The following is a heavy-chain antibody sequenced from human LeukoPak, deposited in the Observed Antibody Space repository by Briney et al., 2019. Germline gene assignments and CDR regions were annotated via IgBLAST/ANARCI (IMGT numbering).Heavy chain of an antibody. CDR1: GFTVNSNC. D-gene: IGHD6-13*01. V-gene: IGHV3-66*02. J-gene: IGHJ4*02. CDR2: IYSGGRT. Sequence: GGSLRLSCAASGFTVNSNCMSWVRQASGKGLEWVSVIYSGGRTYYADSVKGRFTISRDNSKDTLYLQMNSLRAEDTAVYYCARVSSSWPDYWGQGTLVTVSS. CDR3: ARVSSSWPDY.